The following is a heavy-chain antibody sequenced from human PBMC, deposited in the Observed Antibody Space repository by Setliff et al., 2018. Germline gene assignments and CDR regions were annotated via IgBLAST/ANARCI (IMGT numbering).Heavy chain of an antibody. CDR3: VRTFNGSPADR. V-gene: IGHV4-34*01. CDR2: VNHSGST. D-gene: IGHD2-2*01. CDR1: GASFSDYY. J-gene: IGHJ5*02. Sequence: SETLSLTCAVSGASFSDYYWTWIRQSPGKGLGWIGKVNHSGSTNYNPSLKSRVTISIDTSKNQFSLKLNPVTAADTAVYYCVRTFNGSPADRWGQGTLVTVSS.